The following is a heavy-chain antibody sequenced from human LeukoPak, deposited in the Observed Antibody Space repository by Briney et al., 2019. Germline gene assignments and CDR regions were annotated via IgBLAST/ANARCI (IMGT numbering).Heavy chain of an antibody. Sequence: ASVKVACKASGCTFSSYAISWVRQAPGQGLEWMGGIIPIFGTANYAQKLQGRVTITTDESTSTAYMELSSLRSEDTAVYYCAREKYSDYNWFGPWGQGTLVTVS. CDR3: AREKYSDYNWFGP. J-gene: IGHJ5*02. CDR1: GCTFSSYA. V-gene: IGHV1-69*05. CDR2: IIPIFGTA. D-gene: IGHD4-11*01.